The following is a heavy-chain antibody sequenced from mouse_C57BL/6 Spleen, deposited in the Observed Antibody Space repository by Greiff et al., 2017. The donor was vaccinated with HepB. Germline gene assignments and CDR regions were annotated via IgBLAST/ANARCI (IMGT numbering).Heavy chain of an antibody. CDR3: AREDGLLVAY. CDR1: GYTFTSYT. J-gene: IGHJ3*01. CDR2: INPSSGYT. Sequence: QVQLKQSGAELARPGASVKMSCKASGYTFTSYTMHWVKQRPGQGLEWIGYINPSSGYTKYNQKFKDKATLTADKSSSTAYMQLSSLTSEDSAVYYCAREDGLLVAYWGQGTLVTVSA. V-gene: IGHV1-4*01. D-gene: IGHD2-3*01.